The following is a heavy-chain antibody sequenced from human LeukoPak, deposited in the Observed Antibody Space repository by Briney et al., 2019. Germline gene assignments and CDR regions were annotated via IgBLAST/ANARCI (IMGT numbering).Heavy chain of an antibody. CDR2: INPNNDYT. CDR1: GGTFSSYA. J-gene: IGHJ4*02. D-gene: IGHD2-21*01. Sequence: ASVKVSCKASGGTFSSYAISWVRQAPGQGLEWMGWINPNNDYTYYAQKFQGRVTLTSDTSISTVYMELSGLTSDDTALYYCAVAPGDYWGQGTLVIVSA. V-gene: IGHV1-2*02. CDR3: AVAPGDY.